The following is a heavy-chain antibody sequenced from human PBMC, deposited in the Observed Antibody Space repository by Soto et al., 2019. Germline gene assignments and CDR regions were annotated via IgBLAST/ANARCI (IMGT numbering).Heavy chain of an antibody. CDR2: ITGNSDEI. CDR1: GFTFRTYV. CDR3: VKRGANWGAFDV. V-gene: IGHV3-23*01. J-gene: IGHJ3*01. D-gene: IGHD1-26*01. Sequence: EMQLLESGGGLVQRGGSLRLSCAPSGFTFRTYVLGGIAQAPGKGLEWVSSITGNSDEIFYAYSVRGRFTISRDNSNSRVYMQMNSLRAEDTALYYCVKRGANWGAFDVWGQGTVVTVSS.